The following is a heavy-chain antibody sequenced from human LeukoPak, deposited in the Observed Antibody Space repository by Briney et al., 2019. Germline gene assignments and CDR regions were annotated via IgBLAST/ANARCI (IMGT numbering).Heavy chain of an antibody. J-gene: IGHJ6*02. CDR2: LNPDGGGA. CDR3: ARVGPIDYYYYPMDV. CDR1: GYTFTGYY. Sequence: ASVEVSCKASGYTFTGYYIHWVRQAPGQGLEWMGWLNPDGGGAYYAQSFQGRVTMTRDTSISTAYMELSSLRFDDTAVYYYARVGPIDYYYYPMDVWGQGTTVTVSS. V-gene: IGHV1-2*02.